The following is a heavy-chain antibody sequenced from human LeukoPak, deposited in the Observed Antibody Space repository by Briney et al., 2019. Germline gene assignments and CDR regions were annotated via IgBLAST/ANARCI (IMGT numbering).Heavy chain of an antibody. CDR2: ISSSSSYT. CDR1: GFTFSDYY. J-gene: IGHJ5*02. D-gene: IGHD6-19*01. Sequence: GGSLRLSCAASGFTFSDYYMSWIRQAPGKGLEWVSYISSSSSYTNYADSVKGRFTISRDNAKSSLYLQMKSLRAEDTAVYYCARMEYSSGWSSWFDPWGQGTLVTVSS. V-gene: IGHV3-11*06. CDR3: ARMEYSSGWSSWFDP.